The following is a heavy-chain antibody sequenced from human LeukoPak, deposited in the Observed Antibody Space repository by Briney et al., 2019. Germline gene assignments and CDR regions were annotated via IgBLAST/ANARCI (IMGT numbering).Heavy chain of an antibody. D-gene: IGHD3-16*01. CDR1: GFTVSGDF. V-gene: IGHV3-53*01. J-gene: IGHJ4*02. Sequence: GGSLRLSCAASGFTVSGDFMSWVRQAPGKGLEWVSVIYSVGSTYYADSVKGRFTISRDNSKNTLYLQMYGLRAEDTAVYYCARERGRGRDSPWFDYWGQGTLVTVSS. CDR3: ARERGRGRDSPWFDY. CDR2: IYSVGST.